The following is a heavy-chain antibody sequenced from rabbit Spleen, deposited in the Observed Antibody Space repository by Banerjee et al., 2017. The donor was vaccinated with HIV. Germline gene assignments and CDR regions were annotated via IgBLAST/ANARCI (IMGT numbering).Heavy chain of an antibody. J-gene: IGHJ4*01. CDR3: ARDLAGYVGFGYISYLDL. CDR1: GFSSSSYW. D-gene: IGHD4-2*01. V-gene: IGHV1S47*01. Sequence: QEQLVESGGGLVQPEGSLTLTCTASGFSSSSYWIAWVRQAPGKGLEWIGIITVGEGNTDYASWVNGRFTISSDNAQNTVDLQMSGLTAADTATYFCARDLAGYVGFGYISYLDLWGPGTLVTVS. CDR2: ITVGEGNT.